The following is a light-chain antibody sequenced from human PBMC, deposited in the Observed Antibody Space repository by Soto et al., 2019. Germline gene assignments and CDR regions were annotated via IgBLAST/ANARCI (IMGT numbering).Light chain of an antibody. V-gene: IGKV3-11*01. Sequence: EIVLTQSPATLSLSPGERATLSCRASQSVSSYLAWYQQKPGQAPRLLIYDASSRATGITARFSGSGSGTDFTLTITSLEPEDFAVHYCQQRSNWPLTFGGGTNVEIK. CDR3: QQRSNWPLT. CDR1: QSVSSY. J-gene: IGKJ4*01. CDR2: DAS.